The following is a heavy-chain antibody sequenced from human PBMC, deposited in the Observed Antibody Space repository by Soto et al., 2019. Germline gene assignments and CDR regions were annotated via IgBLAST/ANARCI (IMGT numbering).Heavy chain of an antibody. CDR3: ARDRGVGNWFDP. CDR2: IFPNSGAT. J-gene: IGHJ5*02. V-gene: IGHV1-2*02. Sequence: WASVKVSCKASGYVFTGFYLHWVRQAPGQGLEWMGWIFPNSGATNYAQKFQGRVTLTRDTSLSTGYMDLTRLTSDDTAVYYCARDRGVGNWFDPWGQGTLVTVSS. D-gene: IGHD1-26*01. CDR1: GYVFTGFY.